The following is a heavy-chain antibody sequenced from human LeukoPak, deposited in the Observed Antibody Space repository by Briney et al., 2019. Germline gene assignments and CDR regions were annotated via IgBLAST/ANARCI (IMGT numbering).Heavy chain of an antibody. J-gene: IGHJ3*02. Sequence: PGGCLRLSCAASGFTFSDHYMDWVRPAPGKGLEWVGRTRNKANSYITEYAASVKGRFTISRDDSKNSLYLQMNSLKTEDTAVYYCARVPLDGQKAFDIWGQGTMVAVSS. CDR3: ARVPLDGQKAFDI. CDR2: TRNKANSYIT. CDR1: GFTFSDHY. V-gene: IGHV3-72*01. D-gene: IGHD2-2*03.